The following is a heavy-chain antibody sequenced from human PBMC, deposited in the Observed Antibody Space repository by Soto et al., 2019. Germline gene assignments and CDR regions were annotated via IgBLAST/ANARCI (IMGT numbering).Heavy chain of an antibody. CDR2: IYWDDDK. CDR3: AHLDDFRSGHYGMDV. D-gene: IGHD3-3*01. CDR1: GFSLSTSGVG. J-gene: IGHJ6*02. V-gene: IGHV2-5*02. Sequence: SGPTLVNPTQTLTLTCTFSGFSLSTSGVGVGWIRQPPGKALEWLALIYWDDDKRYSPSLNSRLAITKDTSRNQVPLTLTNMDPVDTATYYCAHLDDFRSGHYGMDVWGQGTTVTVSS.